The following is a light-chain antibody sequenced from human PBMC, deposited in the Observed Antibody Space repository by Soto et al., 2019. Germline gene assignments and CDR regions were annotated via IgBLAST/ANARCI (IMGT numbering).Light chain of an antibody. CDR2: DAS. V-gene: IGKV1-5*01. J-gene: IGKJ1*01. CDR1: QSVNNW. Sequence: DTQMTQYPSTLSASVGERVTISCRASQSVNNWLAWYQRKPGKAPKLLIHDASTLESGIPSRFSGSGSGTEFTLTISSLQPDDFATYYCQQYNSYWTFGQGTKVEIK. CDR3: QQYNSYWT.